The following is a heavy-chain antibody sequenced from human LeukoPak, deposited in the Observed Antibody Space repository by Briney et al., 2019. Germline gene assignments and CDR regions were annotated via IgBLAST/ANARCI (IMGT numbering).Heavy chain of an antibody. CDR2: VFYSGST. V-gene: IGHV4-39*01. J-gene: IGHJ4*02. CDR1: GGSINTNTFF. Sequence: SETLSLTCGVSGGSINTNTFFWGWIRQPPGKGLEWIGNVFYSGSTMYNPSLKSRVTISVDTSKNQFSLKLSSVTAADTAVYYCARQTDEGPVVLFDYWGQGTLVTVSS. D-gene: IGHD4-23*01. CDR3: ARQTDEGPVVLFDY.